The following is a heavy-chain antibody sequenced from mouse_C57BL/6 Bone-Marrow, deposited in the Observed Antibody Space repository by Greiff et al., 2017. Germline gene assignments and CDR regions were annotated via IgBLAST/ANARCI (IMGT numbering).Heavy chain of an antibody. CDR2: ISSGGSYT. Sequence: DVKLVESGGDLVKPGGSLKLSCAASGFTFSSYGMSWVRQTPDKRLEWVATISSGGSYTYYPDSVKGRFTISRDNAKNTLYLQMSSLKSEDTAMYYCARRDGYYLYYFDYWGQGTTLTVSS. J-gene: IGHJ2*01. D-gene: IGHD2-3*01. CDR1: GFTFSSYG. CDR3: ARRDGYYLYYFDY. V-gene: IGHV5-6*02.